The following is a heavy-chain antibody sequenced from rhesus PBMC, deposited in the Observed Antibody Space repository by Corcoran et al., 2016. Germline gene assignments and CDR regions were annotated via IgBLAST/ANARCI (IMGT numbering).Heavy chain of an antibody. Sequence: EVQLVQSGAEVKRPGESLKISCKTSGYSFTSYWISWGRQMPGKGLEWMGAIDPSDSDTRYSPSFQGQVTISADKSISTAYLQWSSLKASDSATYYCAKSSPGQHPDYWGQGVLVTVSS. J-gene: IGHJ4*01. CDR2: IDPSDSDT. CDR3: AKSSPGQHPDY. V-gene: IGHV5-2*01. D-gene: IGHD6-19*01. CDR1: GYSFTSYW.